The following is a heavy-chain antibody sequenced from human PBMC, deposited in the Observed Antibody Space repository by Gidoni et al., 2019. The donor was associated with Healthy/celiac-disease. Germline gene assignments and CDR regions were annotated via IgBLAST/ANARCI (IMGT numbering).Heavy chain of an antibody. CDR1: GFTFSNAW. J-gene: IGHJ6*02. D-gene: IGHD3-22*01. Sequence: EVQLVESGGGLVKPGGSIRLSCAASGFTFSNAWMNWVRQAPGKGLEWVGRIKSKTDGGTTDYAAPVKGRFTISRDDSKNTLYLQMNSLKTEDTAVYYCTTARPQWLVYYYYYGMDVWGQGTTVTVSS. CDR3: TTARPQWLVYYYYYGMDV. V-gene: IGHV3-15*07. CDR2: IKSKTDGGTT.